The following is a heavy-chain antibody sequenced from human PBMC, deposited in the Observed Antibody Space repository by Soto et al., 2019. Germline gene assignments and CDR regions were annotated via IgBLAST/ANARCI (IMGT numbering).Heavy chain of an antibody. Sequence: XEALRLPCAASGFTFSRYARSWVRKAPGKGLEWVSAISGSGGSTYYADSVKGRFTISRDNSKNTLYLQMNSLRAEDTAVYYCAKSPLWLRDYRVYYYGMDVWGQGTTVTVSS. J-gene: IGHJ6*02. CDR2: ISGSGGST. CDR1: GFTFSRYA. V-gene: IGHV3-23*01. D-gene: IGHD3-10*01. CDR3: AKSPLWLRDYRVYYYGMDV.